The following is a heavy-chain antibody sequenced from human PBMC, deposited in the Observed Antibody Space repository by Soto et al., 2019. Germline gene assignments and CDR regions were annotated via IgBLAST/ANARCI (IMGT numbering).Heavy chain of an antibody. D-gene: IGHD6-19*01. Sequence: QVQLVESGGGVVQPGRSLRLSCAASGFTFSSYGMHWVRQAPGKGLEWVAVVSYDGSKKYYADSVKGRFTISRDNSKNTLYLQMNSLRAEDTAVYYCAKRQWLPADYGMDAWGQGTTVTVSS. V-gene: IGHV3-30*18. J-gene: IGHJ6*02. CDR3: AKRQWLPADYGMDA. CDR1: GFTFSSYG. CDR2: VSYDGSKK.